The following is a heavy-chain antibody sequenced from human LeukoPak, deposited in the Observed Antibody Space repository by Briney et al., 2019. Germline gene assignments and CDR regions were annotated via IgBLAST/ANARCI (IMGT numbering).Heavy chain of an antibody. CDR1: GFIFSNYA. CDR3: AKAGHYGSGSYYSDY. Sequence: GGSLRLSYAASGFIFSNYAMTWVRHAPGRGLEWVSNISCSGTTTYCEDSEKGLFTVSRANTKNTPYLQTSSLRAGDTAVYYCAKAGHYGSGSYYSDYWGRGTLVTVSP. D-gene: IGHD3-10*01. V-gene: IGHV3-23*01. J-gene: IGHJ4*02. CDR2: ISCSGTTT.